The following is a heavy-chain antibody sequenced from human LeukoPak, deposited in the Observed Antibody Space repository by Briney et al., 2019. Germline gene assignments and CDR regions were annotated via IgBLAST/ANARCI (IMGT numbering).Heavy chain of an antibody. CDR3: ARSSYGYSGSYYYYYMDV. CDR1: GGSFSGYY. J-gene: IGHJ6*03. Sequence: SETLSLTCAVYGGSFSGYYWSWIRQPPGKGLEWIGEINHSGSTNYNPSLKSRVTISVDTSKNQFSLKLSSVTAADTAVSYCARSSYGYSGSYYYYYMDVWGKGTTVTVSS. V-gene: IGHV4-34*01. CDR2: INHSGST. D-gene: IGHD3-10*01.